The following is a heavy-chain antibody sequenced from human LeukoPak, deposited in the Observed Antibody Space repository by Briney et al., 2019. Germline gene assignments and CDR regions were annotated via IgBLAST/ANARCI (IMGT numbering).Heavy chain of an antibody. J-gene: IGHJ3*02. D-gene: IGHD2-2*01. CDR3: VKGYCSSTSCEGVVFDI. Sequence: GGSLRLSCAASGSYWMHWVRQAPGKGLVWVSHINSDGSWTSYADSVKGRFTISRDNAKNTLYLQMNSLRAEDTAVYYCVKGYCSSTSCEGVVFDIWGQGTMVTVSS. CDR2: INSDGSWT. CDR1: GSYW. V-gene: IGHV3-74*01.